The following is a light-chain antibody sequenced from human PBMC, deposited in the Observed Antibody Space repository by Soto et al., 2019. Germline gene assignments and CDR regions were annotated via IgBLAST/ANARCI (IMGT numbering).Light chain of an antibody. CDR3: QVWDSSTYV. V-gene: IGLV3-9*01. CDR1: NIGSKN. Sequence: SYELTQPLSVSVALGQTARITCGGNNIGSKNVHWYQQKPGQAPVLVIYXDSNRPSGIPERXSXXNSGNTATLTISRAQAGDEADYYCQVWDSSTYVFGTGTKLTVL. CDR2: XDS. J-gene: IGLJ1*01.